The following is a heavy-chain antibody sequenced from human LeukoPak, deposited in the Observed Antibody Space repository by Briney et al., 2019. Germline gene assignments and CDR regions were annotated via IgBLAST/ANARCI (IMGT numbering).Heavy chain of an antibody. J-gene: IGHJ6*04. V-gene: IGHV3-48*03. D-gene: IGHD3-10*02. CDR3: AELGITMIGGV. Sequence: PGGSLRLSCAASGFTFSSYEMNWVRQAPGKGLEWVSYISSSGSTIYYADSVKGRLTISRDNAKNSLYLQMNSLRAEDTAVYYCAELGITMIGGVWGKGTTATISS. CDR1: GFTFSSYE. CDR2: ISSSGSTI.